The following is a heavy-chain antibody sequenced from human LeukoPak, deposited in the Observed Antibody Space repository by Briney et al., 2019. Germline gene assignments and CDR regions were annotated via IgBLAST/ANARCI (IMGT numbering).Heavy chain of an antibody. Sequence: GGSLRLSCAASGLTFSSYAMNWVRQAPGKGLEWVSAISGSGGNTYYADSVKGRFTISRDNSKNTLYLRMNSLRAEDTAVYYCARRGYSYGYDWFDPWGQGTLVTVSS. CDR1: GLTFSSYA. V-gene: IGHV3-23*01. D-gene: IGHD5-18*01. CDR2: ISGSGGNT. J-gene: IGHJ5*02. CDR3: ARRGYSYGYDWFDP.